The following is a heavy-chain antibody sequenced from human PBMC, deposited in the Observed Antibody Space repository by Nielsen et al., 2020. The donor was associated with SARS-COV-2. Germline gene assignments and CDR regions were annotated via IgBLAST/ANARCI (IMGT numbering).Heavy chain of an antibody. D-gene: IGHD3-3*01. CDR1: GGAISSYY. V-gene: IGHV4-59*13. Sequence: GSLRLSCTVSGGAISSYYWTWIRQPPEKGLEWIAYLYDSGNTNYNPSLKGRVTISVDTSRNQFSLKLTSVTAADTAVYYCARGSDEGLALWGQGTLVTVSS. J-gene: IGHJ4*02. CDR2: LYDSGNT. CDR3: ARGSDEGLAL.